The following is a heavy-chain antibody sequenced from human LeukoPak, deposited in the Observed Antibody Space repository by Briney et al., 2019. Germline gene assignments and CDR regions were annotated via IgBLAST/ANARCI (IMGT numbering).Heavy chain of an antibody. Sequence: GGSLRLSCEGSGFTFINFVMSWVRQVPGKGLEWVSSISGGGATTFYADSVRGRFTISRDNAKNSLYLQMNSLRAEDTAVYYCARETYSSGWYSDYWDQGTLVTVSS. CDR3: ARETYSSGWYSDY. V-gene: IGHV3-23*01. CDR1: GFTFINFV. D-gene: IGHD6-19*01. J-gene: IGHJ4*02. CDR2: ISGGGATT.